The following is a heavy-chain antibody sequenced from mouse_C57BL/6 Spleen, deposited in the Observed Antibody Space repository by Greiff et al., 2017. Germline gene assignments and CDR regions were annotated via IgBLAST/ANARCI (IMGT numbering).Heavy chain of an antibody. CDR1: GYTFTSYW. CDR3: ARPLGLYWYFDV. Sequence: QVQLKQPGAELVKPGASVKMSCKASGYTFTSYWITWVKQRPGQGLEWIGDIYPGSGSTNYNEKFKSKATLTVDTSSSTAYMQLSRLTSEDSAVYFCARPLGLYWYFDVWGTGTTVTVSS. CDR2: IYPGSGST. J-gene: IGHJ1*03. V-gene: IGHV1-55*01. D-gene: IGHD4-1*01.